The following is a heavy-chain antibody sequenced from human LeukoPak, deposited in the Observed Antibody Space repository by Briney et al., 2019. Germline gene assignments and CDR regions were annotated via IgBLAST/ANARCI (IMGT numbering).Heavy chain of an antibody. J-gene: IGHJ4*02. Sequence: ASVKVSCKASGYTFTSYGISWVRQGPGQGLEWMGWISAYNGNTNYAQKLQGRVTMTTDTSTSTAYMELRSLRSDDTAVYYCARDIYGSGSYFSDYWGQGTLVTVSS. D-gene: IGHD3-10*01. V-gene: IGHV1-18*01. CDR1: GYTFTSYG. CDR2: ISAYNGNT. CDR3: ARDIYGSGSYFSDY.